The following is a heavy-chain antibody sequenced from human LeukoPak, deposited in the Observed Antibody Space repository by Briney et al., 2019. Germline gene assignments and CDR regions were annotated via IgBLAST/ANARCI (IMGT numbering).Heavy chain of an antibody. Sequence: SETLSLTCTVSGGSISSGGYYWSWIRQPPGKGLEWIGYIYHSGSTYYNPSLKSRVTISVDRSKNQFSLKLSSVTAADTAVYYCARFDWSNWFDPWGQGTLVTVSS. D-gene: IGHD3-9*01. J-gene: IGHJ5*02. V-gene: IGHV4-30-2*01. CDR1: GGSISSGGYY. CDR2: IYHSGST. CDR3: ARFDWSNWFDP.